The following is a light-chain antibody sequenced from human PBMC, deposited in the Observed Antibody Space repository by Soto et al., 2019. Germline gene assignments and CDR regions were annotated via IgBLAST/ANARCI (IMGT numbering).Light chain of an antibody. CDR1: SSNIGAVFD. CDR2: ENT. Sequence: QSVLTQPPSVSGAPGQRVTISCTGSSSNIGAVFDVHWYQQVPGTAPKLLIYENTKRPSGVPDRFSGSKSGTSASLAITGRQAEDEADYYSQSDDSGLSGWLFGGGTKLTVL. CDR3: QSDDSGLSGWL. J-gene: IGLJ2*01. V-gene: IGLV1-40*01.